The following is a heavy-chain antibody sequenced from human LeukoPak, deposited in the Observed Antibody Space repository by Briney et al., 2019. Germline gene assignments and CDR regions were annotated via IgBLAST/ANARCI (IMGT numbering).Heavy chain of an antibody. D-gene: IGHD3-10*01. J-gene: IGHJ4*02. V-gene: IGHV5-51*01. CDR1: AYSFPTYW. CDR2: TYPGDSDT. Sequence: GESLKISRKSSAYSFPTYWIGWVRQMPGKGLEWMGITYPGDSDTRYSPSFQGQITISADKSISTAYLQWSSLQASDTAMYYCVRGSASASLYFDYWGQGTLVTVSS. CDR3: VRGSASASLYFDY.